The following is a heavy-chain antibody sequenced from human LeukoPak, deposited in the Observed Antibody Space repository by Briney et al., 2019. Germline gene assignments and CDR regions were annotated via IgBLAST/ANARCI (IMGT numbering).Heavy chain of an antibody. J-gene: IGHJ4*02. CDR1: GGSISSYY. CDR3: ARVELATIS. Sequence: SETLSLTCTVSGGSISSYYWSWIRQPAGKGLEWIGRIYSSGSTDYNPSLKSRVTISVDTSKNQFSLQLSSVTATDTAMYYCARVELATISWGQGTLVTVSS. V-gene: IGHV4-4*07. CDR2: IYSSGST. D-gene: IGHD5-24*01.